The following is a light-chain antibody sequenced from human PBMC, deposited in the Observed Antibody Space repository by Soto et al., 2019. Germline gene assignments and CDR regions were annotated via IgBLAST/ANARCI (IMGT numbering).Light chain of an antibody. CDR3: QQGFSLPWT. CDR1: QDIKNY. J-gene: IGKJ1*01. CDR2: AAS. Sequence: DIQVTQSPSSLSASVGDRVTITCRESQDIKNYLNWYQRKPGTAPRLLIYAASILQTGVPSSFSASGSGTAFALNISSLQPGDFGTYYCQQGFSLPWTFGQGTTVEVK. V-gene: IGKV1-39*01.